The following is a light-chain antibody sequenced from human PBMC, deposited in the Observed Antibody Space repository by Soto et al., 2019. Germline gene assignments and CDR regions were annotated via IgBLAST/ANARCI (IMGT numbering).Light chain of an antibody. CDR2: DDN. V-gene: IGLV1-51*01. CDR3: QSFDSTLSGGV. CDR1: SSNIGGNS. J-gene: IGLJ1*01. Sequence: QSVLTQPPSVSAAPGQKVTISCSGSSSNIGGNSVSWYQQLPGTAPKLLIYDDNKRPSGIPDRFSGSKSGTSATLGITGFQTGDEADYYCQSFDSTLSGGVFGTGTKVTVL.